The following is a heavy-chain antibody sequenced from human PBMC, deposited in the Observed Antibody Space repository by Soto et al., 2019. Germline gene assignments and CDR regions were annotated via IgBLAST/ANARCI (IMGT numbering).Heavy chain of an antibody. CDR3: ARRECSGGTCYFDP. J-gene: IGHJ4*02. CDR2: IYYSGST. Sequence: PSETLSLTCTVSGGSISSSSYYWGWIRQPPGKGLEWIGSIYYSGSTYYNPSLKSRVTISVDTSKNQFSLKLSSVTAADTAFYYCARRECSGGTCYFDPWGQGTLVTVSS. V-gene: IGHV4-39*01. CDR1: GGSISSSSYY. D-gene: IGHD2-15*01.